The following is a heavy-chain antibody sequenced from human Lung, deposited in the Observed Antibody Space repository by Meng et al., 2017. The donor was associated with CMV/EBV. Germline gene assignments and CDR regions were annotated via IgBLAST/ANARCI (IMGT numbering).Heavy chain of an antibody. D-gene: IGHD3-16*01. CDR2: IYYSGST. J-gene: IGHJ6*02. Sequence: GSLRLXCTVSGGSVSSGSYYWSWIRQPPGKGLEWIGYIYYSGSTNYNPSLKSRVTISVDTSKNQFSLKLSSVTAADTAVYYCARDYGWGAVTRYYYYGMDVWGQGXTVTASS. CDR3: ARDYGWGAVTRYYYYGMDV. CDR1: GGSVSSGSYY. V-gene: IGHV4-61*01.